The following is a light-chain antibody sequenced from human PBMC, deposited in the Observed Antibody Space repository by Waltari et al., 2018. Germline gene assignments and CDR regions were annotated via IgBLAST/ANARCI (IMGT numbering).Light chain of an antibody. CDR1: QSVGSNF. J-gene: IGKJ2*01. CDR2: GAF. V-gene: IGKV3-20*01. Sequence: EIVLTQSPDTLSLSPGERATLSCRASQSVGSNFLAWYQQRPGQAPRRRIYGAFRRADDNPDRFRASGSETDFTLTISRLETEDFAGYYCQQYGRSPYTFGQGTKLEI. CDR3: QQYGRSPYT.